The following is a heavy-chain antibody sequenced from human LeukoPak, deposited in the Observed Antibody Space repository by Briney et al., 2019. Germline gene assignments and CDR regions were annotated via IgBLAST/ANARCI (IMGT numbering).Heavy chain of an antibody. CDR2: IYHSGST. J-gene: IGHJ3*02. D-gene: IGHD6-13*01. V-gene: IGHV4-30-2*01. Sequence: TWIRQPPGKGLEWIGYIYHSGSTYYNPSLKSRVTISVDRSKNQFSLKLSSVTAADTAVYYCARAGGSSWYLDAFDIWGQGTMVTVSS. CDR3: ARAGGSSWYLDAFDI.